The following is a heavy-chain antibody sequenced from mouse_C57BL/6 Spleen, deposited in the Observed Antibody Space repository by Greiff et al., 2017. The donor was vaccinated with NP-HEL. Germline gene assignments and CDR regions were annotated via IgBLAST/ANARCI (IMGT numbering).Heavy chain of an antibody. D-gene: IGHD1-1*01. CDR3: ARRNYGTSHWYFDV. J-gene: IGHJ1*03. Sequence: QVQLKQPGAELVKPGASVKLSCKASGYTFTSYWMHWVNQRPGRGLEWIGRIDPNNGGTNYNEKFKNKATLTVDKPSSTAYMQLSSLTSEDSAVYYCARRNYGTSHWYFDVWGTGTTVTVSS. CDR1: GYTFTSYW. CDR2: IDPNNGGT. V-gene: IGHV1-72*01.